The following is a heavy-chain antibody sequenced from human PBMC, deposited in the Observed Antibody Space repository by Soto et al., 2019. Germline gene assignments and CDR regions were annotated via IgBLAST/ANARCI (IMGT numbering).Heavy chain of an antibody. CDR3: GRDYNYGDYVSGFDA. CDR1: GGTFSSYA. V-gene: IGHV1-69*13. J-gene: IGHJ5*02. D-gene: IGHD4-17*01. CDR2: IIPIFGPA. Sequence: PVQVSCNASGGTFSSYAISWVRQPPRQGPEWLGGIIPIFGPATYAKKFQGRVTITADSSPSTAYMELRSLSPDDTAVYYRGRDYNYGDYVSGFDAWGEGTLVT.